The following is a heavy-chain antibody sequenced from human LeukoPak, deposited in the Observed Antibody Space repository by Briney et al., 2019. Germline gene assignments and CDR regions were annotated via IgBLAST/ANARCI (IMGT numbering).Heavy chain of an antibody. CDR1: GFTFSSYG. CDR3: VRYSASGSLGYDILTAYYFDC. V-gene: IGHV3-33*08. D-gene: IGHD3-9*01. J-gene: IGHJ4*02. CDR2: ISHDAKST. Sequence: HPGGSLRLSCATSGFTFSSYGMHWVRQVPGKGLEWVTVISHDAKSTYHVDSVKGRFTISRDNAKNALYLQMSSLRDEDTALYFCVRYSASGSLGYDILTAYYFDCWGQGTQVTVSS.